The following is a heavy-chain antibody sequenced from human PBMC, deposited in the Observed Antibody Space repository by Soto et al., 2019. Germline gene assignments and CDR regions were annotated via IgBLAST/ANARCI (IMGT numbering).Heavy chain of an antibody. D-gene: IGHD3-10*01. CDR2: INPNSGGT. CDR3: ARDERAQGFGELLSYYYYGMDV. CDR1: GYTFTGYY. Sequence: ASVKVSCKASGYTFTGYYMHWVRQAPGQGLEWMGWINPNSGGTNYAQKFQGWVTMTRDTSISTAYMELSRLRSDDTAVYYCARDERAQGFGELLSYYYYGMDVWGQGTTVTVSS. V-gene: IGHV1-2*04. J-gene: IGHJ6*02.